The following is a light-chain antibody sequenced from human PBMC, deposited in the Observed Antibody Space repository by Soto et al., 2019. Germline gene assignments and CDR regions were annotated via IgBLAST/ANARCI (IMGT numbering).Light chain of an antibody. CDR2: GAS. V-gene: IGKV3-20*01. Sequence: EIVLTQSPGTLSLSPGERATLSCRASQSVKNNYLAWYQQKSGQAHRLLIYGASSRATGIPDNFSGSGPGTDFTLTISRLEPEDFAVYYCQHYGSSPLTFGQGTKVDIK. CDR1: QSVKNNY. CDR3: QHYGSSPLT. J-gene: IGKJ1*01.